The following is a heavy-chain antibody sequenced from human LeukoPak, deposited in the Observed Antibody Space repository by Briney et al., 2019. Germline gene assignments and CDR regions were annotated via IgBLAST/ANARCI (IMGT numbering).Heavy chain of an antibody. Sequence: SETLSLTCTVSGSSISSYFWSWIRQPPGMGLQWIGYIYYSGSTIYNPSLKSRVTISVDTSKNQFSLKLSSVTAADTAVYYCARVSSSWYQDWYFDLWGRGTLVTVPS. D-gene: IGHD6-13*01. CDR3: ARVSSSWYQDWYFDL. CDR1: GSSISSYF. J-gene: IGHJ2*01. V-gene: IGHV4-59*01. CDR2: IYYSGST.